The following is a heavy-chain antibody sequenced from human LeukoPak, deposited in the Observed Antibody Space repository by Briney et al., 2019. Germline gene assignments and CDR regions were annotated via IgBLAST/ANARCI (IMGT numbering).Heavy chain of an antibody. CDR1: GYTFTSSP. CDR2: INTRNGDT. D-gene: IGHD3-22*01. CDR3: ASVNYYDSSGYYSPNYYGMDV. Sequence: GASVKVSCKPSGYTFTSSPLHWVRQAPEQRLEWMGWINTRNGDTRYSQKFQGRVTMTRDTSTSTVYMELSSLRSEDTAVYYCASVNYYDSSGYYSPNYYGMDVWGQGTLVTVSS. V-gene: IGHV1-3*04. J-gene: IGHJ6*02.